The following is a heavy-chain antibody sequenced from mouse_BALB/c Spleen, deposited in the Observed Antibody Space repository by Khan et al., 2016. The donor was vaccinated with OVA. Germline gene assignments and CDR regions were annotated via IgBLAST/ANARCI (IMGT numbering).Heavy chain of an antibody. CDR2: IDYSGST. V-gene: IGHV3-2*02. D-gene: IGHD2-14*01. Sequence: EVQLQESGPGLVKPSQSLSLTCTVTAYSITSDYAWTWIRQFPGSKLEWMGYIDYSGSTSYNPSLKSRISITRDTSKNQVFLQLISVTTEDTATYYGACTRFYYRYSCFDYWGQGTTLTVSS. CDR1: AYSITSDYA. J-gene: IGHJ2*01. CDR3: ACTRFYYRYSCFDY.